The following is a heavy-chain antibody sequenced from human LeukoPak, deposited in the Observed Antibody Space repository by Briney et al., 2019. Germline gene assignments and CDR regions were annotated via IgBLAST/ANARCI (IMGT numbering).Heavy chain of an antibody. CDR2: IYYSGST. J-gene: IGHJ1*01. CDR1: GGSISSGGYY. V-gene: IGHV4-31*03. CDR3: VSGSSGWLYFQH. Sequence: SQTLSLTCIVSGGSISSGGYYWSWIRQHPGKGLEWIGYIYYSGSTYYNPSLKSRVTISVDTSKNQFSLKLSSVTAADTAVYYCVSGSSGWLYFQHWGQGTLVTVSS. D-gene: IGHD6-19*01.